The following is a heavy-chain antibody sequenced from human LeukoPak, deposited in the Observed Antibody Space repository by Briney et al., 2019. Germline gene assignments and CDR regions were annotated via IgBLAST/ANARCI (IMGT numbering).Heavy chain of an antibody. V-gene: IGHV4-30-2*03. CDR2: IYHSGST. D-gene: IGHD6-13*01. CDR3: ARHTRVYSSSSLWFDP. Sequence: NPSQTLSLTCTVSGGSISSGGYYWSWIRQPPGKGLEWIGYIYHSGSTYYNPSLKSRVTISVDTSKNQFSLKLSSVTAADTAVYYCARHTRVYSSSSLWFDPWGQGTLVTVSS. J-gene: IGHJ5*02. CDR1: GGSISSGGYY.